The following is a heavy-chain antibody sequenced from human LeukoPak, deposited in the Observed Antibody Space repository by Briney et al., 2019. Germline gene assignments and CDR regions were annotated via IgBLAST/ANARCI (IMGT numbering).Heavy chain of an antibody. D-gene: IGHD6-13*01. Sequence: GGSLRLSCAASGFTFSSYAMSWVRQAPGKGLEWVSTISGSGGRTYYADSVKGRFTISRDNSKNTLSLHMNSLRAEDTALYYCAKWFLPIAPAGTGVFWGQGTLVTVSS. J-gene: IGHJ4*02. CDR2: ISGSGGRT. CDR3: AKWFLPIAPAGTGVF. V-gene: IGHV3-23*01. CDR1: GFTFSSYA.